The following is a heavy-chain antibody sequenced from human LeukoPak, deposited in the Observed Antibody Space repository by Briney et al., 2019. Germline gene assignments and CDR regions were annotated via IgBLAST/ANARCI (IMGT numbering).Heavy chain of an antibody. CDR3: ARREIQLWFQSDY. CDR2: IDPNSGGT. CDR1: GYTFTGYY. V-gene: IGHV1-2*02. J-gene: IGHJ4*02. Sequence: ASVKVSCKASGYTFTGYYMHWVRQAPGQGLEWMGWIDPNSGGTNYAQKFQGRVTMTRDTSISTAYMELSRLRSDDTAVYYCARREIQLWFQSDYWGQGTLVTVSS. D-gene: IGHD5-18*01.